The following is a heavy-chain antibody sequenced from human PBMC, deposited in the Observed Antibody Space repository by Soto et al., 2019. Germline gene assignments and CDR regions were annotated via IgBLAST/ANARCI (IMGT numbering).Heavy chain of an antibody. CDR1: GFTFISYA. CDR3: VKDAGDYDILTGYYTSLAY. J-gene: IGHJ4*02. V-gene: IGHV3-64D*06. Sequence: GGSLRLSCSASGFTFISYAMHWVRQAPGKGLEYVSAISSNGGSTYYADSVKGRFTISRDNSKNTLYLQMSSLRAEDTAVYYCVKDAGDYDILTGYYTSLAYWGQGT. CDR2: ISSNGGST. D-gene: IGHD3-9*01.